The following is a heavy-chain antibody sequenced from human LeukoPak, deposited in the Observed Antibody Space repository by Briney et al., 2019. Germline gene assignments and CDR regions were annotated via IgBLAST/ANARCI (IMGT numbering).Heavy chain of an antibody. CDR3: ADYSPFDAFEI. CDR1: GVSISRSSHY. D-gene: IGHD2-15*01. CDR2: IYYSGNT. J-gene: IGHJ3*02. Sequence: TPSETLSLTCTVSGVSISRSSHYWGWIRQPPGKGLEWIGNIYYSGNTYYNPSLKSRVTISVDTSKNQFSLKLTSVTAADTALYFCADYSPFDAFEIWGRGTMVTVSS. V-gene: IGHV4-39*07.